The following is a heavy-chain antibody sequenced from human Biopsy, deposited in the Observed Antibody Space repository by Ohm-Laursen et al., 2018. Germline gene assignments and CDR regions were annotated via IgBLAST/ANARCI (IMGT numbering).Heavy chain of an antibody. Sequence: TQTLTLTCSFSGFSLSARGMCVSWIRQAPGKALEWLSRVDWDDYKDKSATLQTKLSISKDPSNDQVVLTVNNVDPADTATYYCARTPILIVSAGLVYRHRRHLQGMDVWGQGIAVTVS. J-gene: IGHJ6*02. CDR1: GFSLSARGMC. CDR3: ARTPILIVSAGLVYRHRRHLQGMDV. CDR2: VDWDDYK. D-gene: IGHD6-13*01. V-gene: IGHV2-70*11.